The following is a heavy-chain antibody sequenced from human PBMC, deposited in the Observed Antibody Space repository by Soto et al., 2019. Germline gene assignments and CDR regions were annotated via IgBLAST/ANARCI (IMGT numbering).Heavy chain of an antibody. D-gene: IGHD3-3*01. Sequence: ASVKVSCKASGYTFTGYYMHWVRQAPGQGLEWMGWINPNSGGTNYAQKFQGRVTMTRDTSISTAYMELSRLRSDDTAVYYCARKDFWSGYYRVSHYYYGMDVWGQGTTVTVSS. J-gene: IGHJ6*02. V-gene: IGHV1-2*02. CDR1: GYTFTGYY. CDR2: INPNSGGT. CDR3: ARKDFWSGYYRVSHYYYGMDV.